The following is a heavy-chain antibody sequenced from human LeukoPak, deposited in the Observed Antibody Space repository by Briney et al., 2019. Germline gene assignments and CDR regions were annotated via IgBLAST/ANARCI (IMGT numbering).Heavy chain of an antibody. V-gene: IGHV3-21*01. D-gene: IGHD2-15*01. CDR1: GFTFSSYS. CDR3: VVVVVAAINWFDP. Sequence: PGGSLRLSCAASGFTFSSYSMNWVRQAPGKGLEWVSSISSSSSYIYYADSVKGRFTISRDNAKNSLYLQMNSLRAEDTAVYYCVVVVVAAINWFDPWGQRTLVTVSS. CDR2: ISSSSSYI. J-gene: IGHJ5*02.